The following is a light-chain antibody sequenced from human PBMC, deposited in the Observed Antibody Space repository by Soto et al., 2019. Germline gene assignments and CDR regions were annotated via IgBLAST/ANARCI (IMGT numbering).Light chain of an antibody. J-gene: IGKJ4*01. Sequence: IQLTQSPSSLAASLGYRGTITCRASQDISSYLAWYQQESGKAPKLLIYAASTLQSGVPSRFSGSGSGTDFTLTISSLQPEDFATYYCQQLNSHPLTFGGGTKVDIK. CDR2: AAS. CDR1: QDISSY. V-gene: IGKV1-9*01. CDR3: QQLNSHPLT.